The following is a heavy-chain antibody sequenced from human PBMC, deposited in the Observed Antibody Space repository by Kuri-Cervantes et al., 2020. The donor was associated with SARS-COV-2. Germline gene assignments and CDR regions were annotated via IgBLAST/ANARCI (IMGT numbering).Heavy chain of an antibody. CDR1: GFTFDDYG. J-gene: IGHJ4*02. CDR2: INWNGGST. V-gene: IGHV3-20*04. CDR3: ASHPKRFLEWLFDY. Sequence: GESLKISCAASGFTFDDYGMSWVRQAPGKGLEWVSGINWNGGSTGYAGSVKGRCTISRDNAKNSLYLQMNSLRAEDTALYYCASHPKRFLEWLFDYWGQGTLVTVSS. D-gene: IGHD3-3*01.